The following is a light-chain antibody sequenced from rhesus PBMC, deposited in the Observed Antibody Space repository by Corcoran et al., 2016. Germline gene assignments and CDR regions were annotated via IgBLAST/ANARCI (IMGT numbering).Light chain of an antibody. CDR2: YAS. J-gene: IGKJ1*01. Sequence: DIQMTQSPSSLSASVGDTVTITCRASQVISNYLAWSQQKPGKSPTPLIYYASNFDSGVPSRFSGSGYGTDFTCIVSRLQPDDVATYYCHQHKSYPWTFGQGTKVESK. CDR3: HQHKSYPWT. V-gene: IGKV1S16*01. CDR1: QVISNY.